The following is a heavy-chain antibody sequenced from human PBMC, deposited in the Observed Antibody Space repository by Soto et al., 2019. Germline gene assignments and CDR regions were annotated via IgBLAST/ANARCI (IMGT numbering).Heavy chain of an antibody. CDR2: ISYDGSNK. CDR3: ARGRVAVAGPDAFDI. V-gene: IGHV3-30-3*01. Sequence: PGGSLRLSCAASGFTFSSYAMHWVRQAPGKGLEWVAVISYDGSNKYYADSVKGRFTISRDNSKNTLYLQMNSLRAEDTAVYYCARGRVAVAGPDAFDIWGQGTMVTVSS. J-gene: IGHJ3*02. D-gene: IGHD6-19*01. CDR1: GFTFSSYA.